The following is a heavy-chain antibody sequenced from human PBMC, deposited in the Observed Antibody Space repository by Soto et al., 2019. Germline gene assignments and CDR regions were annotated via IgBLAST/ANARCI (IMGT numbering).Heavy chain of an antibody. J-gene: IGHJ1*01. Sequence: ASVKVSCKATGYIFTAYSMHWVRQAPGQGLEWMGVVNPSGGSTNYAQKFQGRITMTRDTSTSTVYMDLSSLTSEDTAVYYCAREENCSDGICYSEYFQRWGQGTLVTVSS. CDR2: VNPSGGST. CDR3: AREENCSDGICYSEYFQR. D-gene: IGHD2-15*01. V-gene: IGHV1-46*01. CDR1: GYIFTAYS.